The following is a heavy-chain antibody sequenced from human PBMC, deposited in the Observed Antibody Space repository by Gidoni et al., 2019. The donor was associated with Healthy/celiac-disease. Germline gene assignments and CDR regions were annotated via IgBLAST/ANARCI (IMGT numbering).Heavy chain of an antibody. V-gene: IGHV3-23*01. CDR2: ISGSGGST. CDR1: GFTFSSYA. J-gene: IGHJ4*02. D-gene: IGHD4-17*01. CDR3: AKDLMGGDDYGEDY. Sequence: EVQLLESGGGLVQPGGSLRLSCAASGFTFSSYAMSWVRQAPGKGLEWVSAISGSGGSTYYADSVKGRFTISRDNSKNTLYLKMNSLRAEDTAVYYCAKDLMGGDDYGEDYWGQGTLVTVSS.